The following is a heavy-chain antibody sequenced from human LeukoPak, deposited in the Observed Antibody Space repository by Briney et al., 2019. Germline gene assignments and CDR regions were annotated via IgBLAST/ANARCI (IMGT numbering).Heavy chain of an antibody. D-gene: IGHD3-10*01. J-gene: IGHJ6*03. Sequence: GGSLRLSCAACGFTFSSYSMNWVRQAPGKGLEWVSSISSSSSYIYYADSVKGRFTISRDNAKNSLYLQMNSLRAEDTAVYYCARDVRDYYGSRRMDVWGKGTTVTVSS. CDR3: ARDVRDYYGSRRMDV. V-gene: IGHV3-21*01. CDR2: ISSSSSYI. CDR1: GFTFSSYS.